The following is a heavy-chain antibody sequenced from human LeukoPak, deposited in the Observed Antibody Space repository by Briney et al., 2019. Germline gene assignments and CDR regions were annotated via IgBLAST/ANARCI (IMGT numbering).Heavy chain of an antibody. D-gene: IGHD2-2*01. CDR3: ARGQDIVVVPPQNNWFDP. CDR1: GGSISSYY. Sequence: KTSETLSLTCTVFGGSISSYYWSWIRQPPGKGLEWIGYIYTSGSTNYNPSLKSRVTISVDTSKNQFSLKLSSVTAADTAVYYCARGQDIVVVPPQNNWFDPWGQGTLVTVSS. V-gene: IGHV4-4*09. J-gene: IGHJ5*02. CDR2: IYTSGST.